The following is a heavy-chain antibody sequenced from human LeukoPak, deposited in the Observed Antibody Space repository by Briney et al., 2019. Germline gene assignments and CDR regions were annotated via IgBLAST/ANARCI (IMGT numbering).Heavy chain of an antibody. CDR2: ISYDGISE. J-gene: IGHJ6*02. CDR1: GFIFSNYN. V-gene: IGHV3-30*09. Sequence: ERSLRLSCAASGFIFSNYNMHWVRQAPGKGLEWVAFISYDGISEHYADSVKGRFGISRDNSKNTLSLQMNSLGTEDSALYYCARDSYGMDVWGLGTTVTVSS. CDR3: ARDSYGMDV.